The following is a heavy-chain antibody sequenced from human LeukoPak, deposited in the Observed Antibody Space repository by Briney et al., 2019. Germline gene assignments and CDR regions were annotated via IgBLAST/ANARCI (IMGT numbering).Heavy chain of an antibody. CDR2: ISDSGST. V-gene: IGHV4-59*08. CDR3: ARSPNSGYDPFDY. CDR1: GVSISSFH. D-gene: IGHD5-12*01. Sequence: SETLFLTCTVSGVSISSFHWSWIRQTPGKGLEWIGYISDSGSTNYNPSLKSRITISRDTSKNQFSLKLSSVTAADTAVYYCARSPNSGYDPFDYWGQGTLVTVSS. J-gene: IGHJ4*02.